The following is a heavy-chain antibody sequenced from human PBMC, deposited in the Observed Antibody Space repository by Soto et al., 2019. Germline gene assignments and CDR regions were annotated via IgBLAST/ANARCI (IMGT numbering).Heavy chain of an antibody. CDR3: ARGNDWKSSTFDI. CDR1: GGSLTDHY. D-gene: IGHD2-21*01. CDR2: VYYSGGT. J-gene: IGHJ3*02. V-gene: IGHV4-59*11. Sequence: QVQLQESGPGLVKPSETLSLTCTVAGGSLTDHYWNWFRQSPGKGLHWIGYVYYSGGTNYNPSLKLRVTMSVDTSKNQFSLNLRSVTAADTAVYYCARGNDWKSSTFDIWGQGTMVSVSS.